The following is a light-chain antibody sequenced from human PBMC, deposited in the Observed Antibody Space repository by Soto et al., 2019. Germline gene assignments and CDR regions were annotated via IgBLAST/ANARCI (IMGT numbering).Light chain of an antibody. CDR1: PSVSSF. J-gene: IGKJ2*01. Sequence: EIVLTQSPATLSLSPGERATLSCRVSPSVSSFFAWYQQKPGQAPRLLIYDASNRATGIPARFSGSGSGTDFTLTISSLEPEDFAVYYCQQLIDWPAMYTFGPGTKLEIK. CDR2: DAS. V-gene: IGKV3-11*01. CDR3: QQLIDWPAMYT.